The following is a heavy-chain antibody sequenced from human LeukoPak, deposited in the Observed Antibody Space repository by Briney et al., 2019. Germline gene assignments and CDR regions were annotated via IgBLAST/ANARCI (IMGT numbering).Heavy chain of an antibody. CDR1: GFTFSSYW. CDR3: AKDKGGGYGNDGFDI. Sequence: GGCVRLSCAASGFTFSSYWMSWVRQAPGKGLEWVANITQDGSEKYYVDSVKGRFTISRDNSKNTLYLQMNSLRAEDTAVYYCAKDKGGGYGNDGFDIWGRGTMLTVSP. J-gene: IGHJ3*02. V-gene: IGHV3-7*01. CDR2: ITQDGSEK. D-gene: IGHD3-16*01.